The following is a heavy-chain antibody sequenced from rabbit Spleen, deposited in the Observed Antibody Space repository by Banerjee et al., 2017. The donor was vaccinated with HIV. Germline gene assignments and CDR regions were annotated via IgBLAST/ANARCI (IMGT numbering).Heavy chain of an antibody. Sequence: QSLEESGGDLVKPGASLTLTCTASGFSFSSYGVSWVRQAPGKGLEWIASIYTNNGVTYYANWAKGRFTISKTSSTTVTLQMTSLTAADTATYFCATDIYGYGGFNLWGPGTLVTVS. D-gene: IGHD6-1*01. CDR3: ATDIYGYGGFNL. V-gene: IGHV1S40*01. CDR1: GFSFSSYG. J-gene: IGHJ4*01. CDR2: IYTNNGVT.